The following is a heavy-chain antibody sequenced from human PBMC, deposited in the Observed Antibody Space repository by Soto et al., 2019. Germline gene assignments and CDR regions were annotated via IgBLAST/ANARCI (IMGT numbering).Heavy chain of an antibody. CDR3: ARERYSRGWYDLDY. V-gene: IGHV3-33*01. CDR2: IWYDGSNK. J-gene: IGHJ4*02. D-gene: IGHD6-19*01. Sequence: QVQLVESGGGVVQPGRSLRLSCAASGVTFSSYGMHWVRQAPGKGLGWVAVIWYDGSNKYYADSVKGRFTISRVNSQNTLYLQMNSRRAEDTAVYYCARERYSRGWYDLDYWGKGTLVTVAS. CDR1: GVTFSSYG.